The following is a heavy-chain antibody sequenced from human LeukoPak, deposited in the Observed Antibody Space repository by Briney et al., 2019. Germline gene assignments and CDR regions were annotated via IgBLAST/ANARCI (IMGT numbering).Heavy chain of an antibody. Sequence: PSETLSLTCTVSGGSISSSSYYWGWIRQPPGKGLEWIGSICYSGSTYYNPSLKSRVTMSVDTSKNQFSLKLSSVTAADTAVYYCARVEATGYYFDYWGQGTLVTVSS. D-gene: IGHD1-26*01. CDR3: ARVEATGYYFDY. CDR1: GGSISSSSYY. V-gene: IGHV4-39*01. J-gene: IGHJ4*02. CDR2: ICYSGST.